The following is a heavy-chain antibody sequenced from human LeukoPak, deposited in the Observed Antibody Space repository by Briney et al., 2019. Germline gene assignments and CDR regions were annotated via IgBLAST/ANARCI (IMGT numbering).Heavy chain of an antibody. D-gene: IGHD3-3*01. J-gene: IGHJ4*02. CDR3: ATGGKFDFWSGYHIDN. CDR2: ISYDGSNK. V-gene: IGHV3-30*04. CDR1: GFTFSSNA. Sequence: GGPLRLSCEVSGFTFSSNAMHWVRQAPGKGLEWVAVISYDGSNKNFADSVKGRFTVSRDNSKHTLYLHMNSLRSDDTAMYYCATGGKFDFWSGYHIDNWGQGTLVTVSS.